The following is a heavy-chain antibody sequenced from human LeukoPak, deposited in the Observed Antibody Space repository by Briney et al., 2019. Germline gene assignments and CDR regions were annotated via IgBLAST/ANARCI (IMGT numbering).Heavy chain of an antibody. CDR1: GGSVSSYY. CDR3: ARGVYIAAAQYGY. D-gene: IGHD6-13*01. J-gene: IGHJ4*02. CDR2: IYYSGTT. Sequence: SETLSLTCTVSGGSVSSYYWSWIRQPPGKGLEWIGYIYYSGTTNYNPSLKNRVTISVDTSKNQFSLKLSSVTAADTAVYYCARGVYIAAAQYGYWGQGTLVTVSS. V-gene: IGHV4-59*02.